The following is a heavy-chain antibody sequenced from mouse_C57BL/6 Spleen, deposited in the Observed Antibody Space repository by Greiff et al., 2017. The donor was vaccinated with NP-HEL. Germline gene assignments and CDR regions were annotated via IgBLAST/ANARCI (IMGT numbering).Heavy chain of an antibody. CDR1: GYAFSSYW. J-gene: IGHJ4*01. D-gene: IGHD2-1*01. CDR2: IYPGDGDT. V-gene: IGHV1-80*01. CDR3: ARSDGNYRAMDY. Sequence: QVHVKQSGAELVKPGASVKISCKASGYAFSSYWMNWVKQRPGKGLEWIGQIYPGDGDTNYNGKFKGKATLTADKSSSTAYMQLSSLTSEDSAVYFCARSDGNYRAMDYWGQGTSVTVSS.